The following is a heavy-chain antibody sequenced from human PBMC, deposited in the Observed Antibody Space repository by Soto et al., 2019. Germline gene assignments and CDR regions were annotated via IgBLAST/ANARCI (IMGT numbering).Heavy chain of an antibody. V-gene: IGHV3-30-3*01. Sequence: PGGSLRLSCAASGFTFSSYAMHWVRQAPGKGLEWVAVISYDGSNKYYADSVKGRFTISRDNSKNTLYLQMNSLRAEDTAVYYCASGGGRMVPRSGYWGQGTLVTVSS. CDR2: ISYDGSNK. CDR3: ASGGGRMVPRSGY. CDR1: GFTFSSYA. D-gene: IGHD1-1*01. J-gene: IGHJ4*02.